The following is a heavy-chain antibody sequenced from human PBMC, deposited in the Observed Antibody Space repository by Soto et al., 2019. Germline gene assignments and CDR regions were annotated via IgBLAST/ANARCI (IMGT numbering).Heavy chain of an antibody. CDR3: ARMTVTTFYYYAMDV. D-gene: IGHD1-1*01. J-gene: IGHJ6*02. CDR1: GYSIRSSDW. Sequence: SETLSLTCAVYGYSIRSSDWWGWIRQPPGKGLEWIGYITRGGSTNYNPSLKRRVTMSVDPSKNQFSLNLTSVTAVDTAVYYCARMTVTTFYYYAMDVWGQGTTVTVSS. V-gene: IGHV4-28*01. CDR2: ITRGGST.